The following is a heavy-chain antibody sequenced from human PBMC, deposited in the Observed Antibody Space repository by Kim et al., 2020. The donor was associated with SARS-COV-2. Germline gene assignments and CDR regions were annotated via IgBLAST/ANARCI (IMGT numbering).Heavy chain of an antibody. J-gene: IGHJ4*02. CDR3: ATELSLTTQTTGGDFVDS. CDR2: ISGGGGST. D-gene: IGHD4-17*01. CDR1: GFTFSTYT. Sequence: GGSLRLSCVASGFTFSTYTMNWVRQAPGKGLEWVSCISGGGGSTYYADSVKGRFTISRDSSKNTLYLQMNSLRVEDTAVYYCATELSLTTQTTGGDFVDSWGQGTLVTVSS. V-gene: IGHV3-23*01.